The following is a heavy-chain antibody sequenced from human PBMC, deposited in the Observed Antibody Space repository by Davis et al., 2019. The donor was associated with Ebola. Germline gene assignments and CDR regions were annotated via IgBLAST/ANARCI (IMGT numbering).Heavy chain of an antibody. CDR2: INHSGST. D-gene: IGHD3-16*01. CDR3: ARPRLRGRYYYGMDV. CDR1: GGSFSGYY. V-gene: IGHV4-34*01. Sequence: SETLSLTCAVYGGSFSGYYWSWIRQPPGKGLEWIGEINHSGSTKYNPSLKSRVTISVDTSKNQFSLKLSSVTAADTAVYYCARPRLRGRYYYGMDVWGQGTTVTVSS. J-gene: IGHJ6*02.